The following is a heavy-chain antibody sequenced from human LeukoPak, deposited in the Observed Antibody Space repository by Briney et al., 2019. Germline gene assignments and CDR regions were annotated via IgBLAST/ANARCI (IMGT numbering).Heavy chain of an antibody. D-gene: IGHD3-10*01. Sequence: PSETLSLTCTVSGGSISSYYWSRIRQPPGKGLEWIGYIYTSGSTNYNPSLKSRVTISVDTSKNQFSLKLSSVTAADTAVYYCARTYYYGSGSYYNGYWFDPWGQGTLVTVSS. V-gene: IGHV4-4*09. CDR1: GGSISSYY. J-gene: IGHJ5*02. CDR3: ARTYYYGSGSYYNGYWFDP. CDR2: IYTSGST.